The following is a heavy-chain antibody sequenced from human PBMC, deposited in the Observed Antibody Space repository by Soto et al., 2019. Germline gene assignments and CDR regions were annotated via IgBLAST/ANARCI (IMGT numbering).Heavy chain of an antibody. D-gene: IGHD2-15*01. J-gene: IGHJ4*02. V-gene: IGHV1-58*01. CDR2: IVVGSGNT. CDR3: AAARRGRKLPDY. CDR1: GFTFTSSA. Sequence: SVKVSCKASGFTFTSSAVQWVRQARGQRLEWIGWIVVGSGNTNYAQKFQERVTITRDMSTSTAYMELSSLRSEDTAVYYCAAARRGRKLPDYWGQGTLVTVSS.